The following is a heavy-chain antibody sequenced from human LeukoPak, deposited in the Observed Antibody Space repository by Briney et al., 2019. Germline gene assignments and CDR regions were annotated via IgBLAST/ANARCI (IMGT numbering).Heavy chain of an antibody. V-gene: IGHV4-30-2*01. CDR1: GGSISSGGYS. CDR2: IYHSGST. D-gene: IGHD6-19*01. J-gene: IGHJ5*02. CDR3: ARGNYRRSGPVRRYNWFDP. Sequence: PSETLSLTCAVSGGSISSGGYSWSWIRQPPGKGLEWIGYIYHSGSTYYNPSLKSRVTISVDRSKNQFSLKLSSVTAADTAVYYCARGNYRRSGPVRRYNWFDPWGQGTLVTVSS.